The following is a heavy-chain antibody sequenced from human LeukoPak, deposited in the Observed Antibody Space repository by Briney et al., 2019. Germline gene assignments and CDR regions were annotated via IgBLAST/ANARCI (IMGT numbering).Heavy chain of an antibody. D-gene: IGHD3-22*01. Sequence: ASVKVSCKAFGYTFTSYAMNWVRQAPGQGLEWMGWINTDTGNPTYAQSFTGRIVFSLDTSASTAYLQISSLKADDTAIYYCARDDGAHYYDSIGYYGWFDPWGQGTLVTVSS. CDR3: ARDDGAHYYDSIGYYGWFDP. J-gene: IGHJ5*02. V-gene: IGHV7-4-1*02. CDR2: INTDTGNP. CDR1: GYTFTSYA.